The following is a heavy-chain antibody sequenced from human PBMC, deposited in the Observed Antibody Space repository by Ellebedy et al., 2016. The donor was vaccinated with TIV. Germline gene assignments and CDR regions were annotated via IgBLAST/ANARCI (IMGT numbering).Heavy chain of an antibody. CDR3: AKDQYFYDTNGYLRGDY. D-gene: IGHD3-22*01. CDR2: ISGGGDKT. J-gene: IGHJ4*02. Sequence: PGGSLRLSCAASGFSFSGYAMTWVRKAPGKGLEWVSTISGGGDKTYSADSVKGRFIISRDNSKNTLYLQMSSLRAEDSAVYYCAKDQYFYDTNGYLRGDYWGQGTLVTVSS. V-gene: IGHV3-23*01. CDR1: GFSFSGYA.